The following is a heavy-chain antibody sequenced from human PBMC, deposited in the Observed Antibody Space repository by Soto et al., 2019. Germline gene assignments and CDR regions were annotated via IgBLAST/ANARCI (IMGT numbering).Heavy chain of an antibody. Sequence: EVQLVESGGGLVKPGGSLRLSCAASGFTFSSYSMNWVRQAPGKGLEWVSSISSSSSYIYYADSVKGRFTISRDNAKNSPYLQMNSLRAEDTAVYYCARLTSYDSSGDYCYWGQGTLVTVSS. CDR1: GFTFSSYS. CDR3: ARLTSYDSSGDYCY. CDR2: ISSSSSYI. V-gene: IGHV3-21*01. D-gene: IGHD3-22*01. J-gene: IGHJ4*02.